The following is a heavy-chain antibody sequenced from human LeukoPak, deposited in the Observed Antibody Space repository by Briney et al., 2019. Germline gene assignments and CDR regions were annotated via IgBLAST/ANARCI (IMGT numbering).Heavy chain of an antibody. D-gene: IGHD1-26*01. CDR1: GLTFSSYA. V-gene: IGHV3-33*08. J-gene: IGHJ3*02. CDR3: AREGLVEAFDI. Sequence: GGSLRLSCAASGLTFSSYAMHWVRQAPGKGLEWVAVIWYDGSNKYYADSVKGRFTISRDNSKNTLYLQMNSLRAEDTAVYYCAREGLVEAFDIWGQGTMVTVSS. CDR2: IWYDGSNK.